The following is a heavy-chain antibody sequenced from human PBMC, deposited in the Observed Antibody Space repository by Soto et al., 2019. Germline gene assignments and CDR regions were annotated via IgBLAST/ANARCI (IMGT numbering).Heavy chain of an antibody. V-gene: IGHV3-33*01. D-gene: IGHD2-15*01. Sequence: QVQLVESGGGVVQPGRSLRLSCAASGFTFSSYGMHWVRKAPDKGLEWVAVIWYDGSNKYYADSVKGRFTISRDNSKNTLYMQMNSLRAEETAVYYFAREYCRGGSFDYYGMDGWGEGTTVTVSS. J-gene: IGHJ6*04. CDR3: AREYCRGGSFDYYGMDG. CDR1: GFTFSSYG. CDR2: IWYDGSNK.